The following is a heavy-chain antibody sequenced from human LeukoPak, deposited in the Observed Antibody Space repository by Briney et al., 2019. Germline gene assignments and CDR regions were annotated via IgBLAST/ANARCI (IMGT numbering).Heavy chain of an antibody. CDR1: GYTFTSYD. J-gene: IGHJ6*03. V-gene: IGHV1-8*03. D-gene: IGHD2-2*02. CDR2: MNPNSGNT. Sequence: ASVKVSCKASGYTFTSYDINWVRQATGQGLEWMGWMNPNSGNTGYAQKFQGRVTITRNTSISTAYMELSSLRSEDTAVYYRARGGYQLLYPYYYYMDVWGKGTTVTVSS. CDR3: ARGGYQLLYPYYYYMDV.